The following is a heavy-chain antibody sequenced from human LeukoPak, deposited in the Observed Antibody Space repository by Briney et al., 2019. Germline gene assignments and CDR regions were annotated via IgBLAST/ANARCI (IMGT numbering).Heavy chain of an antibody. CDR1: GFAFNDYW. D-gene: IGHD2-15*01. Sequence: GGSLRLSCAASGFAFNDYWMNWVRQVPGKGLMWVARVNSDGTRTTYADPVKGRFTVSRDGAKNTLYLQMNSLRAEDTAVYYCARDRSRWSVAPDADVWGQGTTVTVSS. J-gene: IGHJ6*02. CDR2: VNSDGTRT. V-gene: IGHV3-74*01. CDR3: ARDRSRWSVAPDADV.